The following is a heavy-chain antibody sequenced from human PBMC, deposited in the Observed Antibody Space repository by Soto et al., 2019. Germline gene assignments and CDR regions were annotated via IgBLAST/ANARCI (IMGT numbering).Heavy chain of an antibody. CDR2: ISSSGSTI. J-gene: IGHJ5*02. Sequence: EVQLVESGGGLVQPGGSLRLSCAASGFTFSSYEMNWVRQAPGKGLEWVSYISSSGSTIYYADSVNGRFTNSRDNAKNSLYLQMNSLTSDDPSVYYCARVYWFDPWGQGTLVTVPP. V-gene: IGHV3-48*03. CDR3: ARVYWFDP. CDR1: GFTFSSYE.